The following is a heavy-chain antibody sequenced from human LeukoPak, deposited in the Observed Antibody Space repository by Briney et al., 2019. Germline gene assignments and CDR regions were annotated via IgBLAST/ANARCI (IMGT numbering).Heavy chain of an antibody. V-gene: IGHV4-59*01. CDR3: ARGRDDDSSGFDY. D-gene: IGHD3-22*01. Sequence: GSLRLSCAASGFTFSSYAMSWVRQPPGKGLEWIGSIYYSGSTYYNPSLKSRVTISVDTSKNQFSLKLSSVTAADTAVYYCARGRDDDSSGFDYWGQGTLVTVSS. J-gene: IGHJ4*02. CDR1: GFTFSSYA. CDR2: IYYSGST.